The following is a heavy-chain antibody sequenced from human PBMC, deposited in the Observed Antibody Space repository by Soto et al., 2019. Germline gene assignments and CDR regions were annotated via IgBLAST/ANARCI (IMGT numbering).Heavy chain of an antibody. J-gene: IGHJ3*02. V-gene: IGHV3-33*08. CDR3: ARDRLELRWSHDAFDI. CDR1: GFTFSSYG. CDR2: IWYDGSNK. D-gene: IGHD1-7*01. Sequence: PGGSLRLSCAASGFTFSSYGMHWVRQAPGKGLEWVAVIWYDGSNKYYADSVKGRFTIPRDNSKNTLYLQMNSLRAEDTAVYYCARDRLELRWSHDAFDIWGQGTMVTVSS.